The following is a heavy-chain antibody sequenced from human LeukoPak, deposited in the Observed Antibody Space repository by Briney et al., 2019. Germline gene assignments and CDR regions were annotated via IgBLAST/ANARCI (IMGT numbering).Heavy chain of an antibody. V-gene: IGHV4-59*01. D-gene: IGHD1-1*01. CDR1: GGFISNYY. Sequence: PSETLSLTCTVSGGFISNYYWSWIRQPAGKGLEWIGYIYYSGSTNYNPSLKSRVTISVDTSKNQFSLKLSSVTAADTAVYYCARDRLQLQSWGQGTLVTVSS. CDR3: ARDRLQLQS. CDR2: IYYSGST. J-gene: IGHJ5*02.